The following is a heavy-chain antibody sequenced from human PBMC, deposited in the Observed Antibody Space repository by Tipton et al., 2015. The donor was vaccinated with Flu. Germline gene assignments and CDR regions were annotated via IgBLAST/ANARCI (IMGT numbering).Heavy chain of an antibody. CDR3: SRGFRPTPGGW. Sequence: TLSLTCTVSGDSISSGGFYWSWVRQPAGKGLEWIGRIYSSGSTSYNPSLNGRLTISVDTSKNQFSLKLSSVTAADTAIYYCSRGFRPTPGGWWGRGTLVTVSS. J-gene: IGHJ4*02. CDR1: GDSISSGGFY. CDR2: IYSSGST. D-gene: IGHD2-15*01. V-gene: IGHV4-61*02.